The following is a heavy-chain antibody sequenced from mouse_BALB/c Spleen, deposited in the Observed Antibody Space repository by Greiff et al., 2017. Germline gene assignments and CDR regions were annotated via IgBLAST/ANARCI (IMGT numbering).Heavy chain of an antibody. Sequence: VQLQQSGAELVKPGASVKLSCTASGFNIKDTYMHWVKQRPEQGLEWIGRIDPANGNTKYDPKFQGKATITADTSSNTAYLQLSSLTSEDTAVYYGAGSYDGWPAWFAYWGQGTMVTVSA. CDR1: GFNIKDTY. D-gene: IGHD2-3*01. CDR3: AGSYDGWPAWFAY. CDR2: IDPANGNT. V-gene: IGHV14-3*02. J-gene: IGHJ3*01.